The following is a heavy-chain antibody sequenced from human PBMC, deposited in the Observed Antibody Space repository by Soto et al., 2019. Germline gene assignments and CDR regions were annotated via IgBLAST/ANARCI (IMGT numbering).Heavy chain of an antibody. CDR1: GYTFTALY. CDR3: TTLRLDP. J-gene: IGHJ5*02. CDR2: VNPNTGLT. D-gene: IGHD2-21*02. Sequence: DSVQVSCKASGYTFTALYMNWVRQAPGQGLEWMGWVNPNTGLTKLAQKFQGRVTMTRDTSISTAYMELTRLTSDDTAVYYCTTLRLDPWGPGTLVTVSS. V-gene: IGHV1-2*02.